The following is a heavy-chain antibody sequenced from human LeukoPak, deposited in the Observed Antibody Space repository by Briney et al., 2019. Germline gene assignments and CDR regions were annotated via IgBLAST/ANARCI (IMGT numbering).Heavy chain of an antibody. CDR2: ISYDGSNK. Sequence: PGGSLRLSCAASGFTFSSYAMHWVRQAPGKGLEWVAVISYDGSNKYYADSVKGRFTISRDNSKNTLYLQMNSLRAEDTAVYYCAREQGYYDSSGYYNWFDPWGQGTLVTVSS. V-gene: IGHV3-30-3*01. J-gene: IGHJ5*02. D-gene: IGHD3-22*01. CDR3: AREQGYYDSSGYYNWFDP. CDR1: GFTFSSYA.